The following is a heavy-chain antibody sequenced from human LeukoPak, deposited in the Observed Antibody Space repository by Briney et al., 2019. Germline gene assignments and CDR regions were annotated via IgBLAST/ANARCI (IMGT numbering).Heavy chain of an antibody. CDR2: IYYSGST. CDR3: ARVEYSSPSGAFDI. J-gene: IGHJ3*02. D-gene: IGHD6-6*01. V-gene: IGHV4-59*01. CDR1: GGSISSYY. Sequence: SETLSLTCTVSGGSISSYYWSWIRQPPGKGLEWIGYIYYSGSTNYNPSLKSRVTISVDTSKNQFPLKLSSVTAADTAVYYCARVEYSSPSGAFDIWGQGTMVTVSS.